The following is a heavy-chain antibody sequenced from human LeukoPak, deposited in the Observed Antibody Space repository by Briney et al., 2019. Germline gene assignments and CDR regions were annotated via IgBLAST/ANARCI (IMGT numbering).Heavy chain of an antibody. Sequence: ASVKVSCKASGYTFTGYYMHWVRQAPGQGLEWMGWINPNSGGTNYAQKFQGRVTMTRDTSISTAYMELSRLRSDDTTVYYCARDKWSGYYYDAFDIWGQGTMVTVSS. CDR3: ARDKWSGYYYDAFDI. CDR1: GYTFTGYY. CDR2: INPNSGGT. J-gene: IGHJ3*02. D-gene: IGHD3-22*01. V-gene: IGHV1-2*02.